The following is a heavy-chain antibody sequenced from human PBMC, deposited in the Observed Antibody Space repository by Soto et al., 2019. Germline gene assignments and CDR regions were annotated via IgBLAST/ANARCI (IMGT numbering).Heavy chain of an antibody. J-gene: IGHJ4*02. CDR2: ISVSGDKA. CDR3: ARDQFRPGLLYSLGFLFPEYGH. D-gene: IGHD3-10*01. CDR1: GFAFSTYA. Sequence: GGSLRLSCAASGFAFSTYAMTWVRQAPGKGLEWVAGISVSGDKAYYADSVKGRFTISRDNSKNTVFLQISSLRVEETAVYYCARDQFRPGLLYSLGFLFPEYGHWGQGTLVTVSS. V-gene: IGHV3-23*01.